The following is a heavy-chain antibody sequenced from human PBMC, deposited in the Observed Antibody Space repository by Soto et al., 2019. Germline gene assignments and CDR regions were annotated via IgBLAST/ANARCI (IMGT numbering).Heavy chain of an antibody. J-gene: IGHJ6*02. CDR3: AKVNSAAPYYYYGMDV. CDR1: GFTFSSYA. CDR2: ISGSGGST. D-gene: IGHD2-15*01. Sequence: GGSLRLSCAASGFTFSSYAMSWVRQAPGKGLEWVSAISGSGGSTYYADSVKGRFTISRDNSKNTLYLQMNSLRAEDTAVYYCAKVNSAAPYYYYGMDVWGQGTTVTVSS. V-gene: IGHV3-23*01.